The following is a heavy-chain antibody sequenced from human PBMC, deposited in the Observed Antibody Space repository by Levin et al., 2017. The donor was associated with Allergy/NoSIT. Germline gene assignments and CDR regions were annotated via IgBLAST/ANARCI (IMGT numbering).Heavy chain of an antibody. Sequence: SQTLSLTCTVSGGSINNSFWSWIRQPPGKGLEWIGYIYYSGDTNYNPSLKSRVTMSVDTSKSQFSLKLTSVTAADTAMYYCARMGDTLLVDPLDYWGKGTLVTVSS. CDR2: IYYSGDT. V-gene: IGHV4-59*01. J-gene: IGHJ4*02. D-gene: IGHD3-16*01. CDR3: ARMGDTLLVDPLDY. CDR1: GGSINNSF.